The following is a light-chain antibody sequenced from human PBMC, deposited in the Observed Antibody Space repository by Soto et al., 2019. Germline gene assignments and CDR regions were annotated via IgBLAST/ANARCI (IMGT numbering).Light chain of an antibody. V-gene: IGKV3D-15*01. J-gene: IGKJ2*01. CDR3: QQYNNWPPSYT. CDR1: QSVSSN. Sequence: EIVMTQSPATLSVSPGERATLSCRASQSVSSNLAWYQQKPGQAPRLHIYGASIRATGIPARFSGSGSGTEFTLTISSLQSEDFAVYYCQQYNNWPPSYTFGQGTKLEIK. CDR2: GAS.